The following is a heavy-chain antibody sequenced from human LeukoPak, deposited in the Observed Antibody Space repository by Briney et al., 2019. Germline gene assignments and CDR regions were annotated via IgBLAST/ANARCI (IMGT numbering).Heavy chain of an antibody. CDR2: INHSGST. J-gene: IGHJ4*02. V-gene: IGHV4-34*01. Sequence: SETLSLTCAVYGGSFSGYYWSWIRQPPGQGLEWIGEINHSGSTNYNPSLKSRVTISVDTSKNQFSLKLSSVTAADTAVYYCAAARRGWSIDYWGQGTLVTVSS. CDR3: AAARRGWSIDY. D-gene: IGHD6-19*01. CDR1: GGSFSGYY.